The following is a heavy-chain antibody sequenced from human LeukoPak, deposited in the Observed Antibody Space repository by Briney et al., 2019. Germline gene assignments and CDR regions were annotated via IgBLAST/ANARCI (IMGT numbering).Heavy chain of an antibody. CDR1: SASISSSPYY. CDR3: ARAPVAGTSPYYYYYMDV. V-gene: IGHV4-39*07. Sequence: SETLSLTCTVSSASISSSPYYWGWIRQSPGKGLEWIGSISYSGTTYYNPSLKSRVTISVDTSKNQFSLKLSSVTAADTAVYFCARAPVAGTSPYYYYYMDVWGKGTTVTISS. D-gene: IGHD6-19*01. CDR2: ISYSGTT. J-gene: IGHJ6*03.